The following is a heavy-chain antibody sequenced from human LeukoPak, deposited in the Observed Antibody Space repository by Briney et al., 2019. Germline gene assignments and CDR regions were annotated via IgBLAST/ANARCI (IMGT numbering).Heavy chain of an antibody. J-gene: IGHJ3*02. Sequence: SEALSLTCTVSGYSISSGYYWGWIRPPPGKGLEWIGIIYYSGSTYYNPSLKSRVTISVDTSKNQFSLKLSSVTAADTAVYYCARVRIGDSSGYYYLGAFDIWGQGTMVTVSS. CDR1: GYSISSGYY. D-gene: IGHD3-22*01. CDR2: IYYSGST. V-gene: IGHV4-38-2*02. CDR3: ARVRIGDSSGYYYLGAFDI.